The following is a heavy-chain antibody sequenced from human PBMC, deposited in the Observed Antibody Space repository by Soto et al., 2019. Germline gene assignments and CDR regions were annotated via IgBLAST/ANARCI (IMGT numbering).Heavy chain of an antibody. CDR1: GGSFSGYY. CDR2: INHSGST. D-gene: IGHD6-19*01. V-gene: IGHV4-34*01. Sequence: TSETLSLTCAVYGGSFSGYYWSWIRQPPGKGLEWIGEINHSGSTNYNPSLKSRVTISVDTSKNQFSLKLNSVTAADTAVYYCARGRGCQTKDLSSGWYCRYYYYYYMDVRGKGTTVTVSS. CDR3: ARGRGCQTKDLSSGWYCRYYYYYYMDV. J-gene: IGHJ6*03.